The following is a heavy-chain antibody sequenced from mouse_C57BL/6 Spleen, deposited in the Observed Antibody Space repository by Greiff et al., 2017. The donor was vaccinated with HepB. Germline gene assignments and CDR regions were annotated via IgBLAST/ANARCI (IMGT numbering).Heavy chain of an antibody. J-gene: IGHJ1*03. CDR3: ARRTTGDWYFDV. D-gene: IGHD4-1*02. V-gene: IGHV1-55*01. CDR2: KYHDRGST. Sequence: QVQLQQPGAELVKPGASVKMSCKASGYTFTSYWITWVKQRPGQGLEWIGDKYHDRGSTNYNEKFKSKATLTVDTSSSTAYMQLSSLTSEDSAVYYCARRTTGDWYFDVWGTGTTVTVSS. CDR1: GYTFTSYW.